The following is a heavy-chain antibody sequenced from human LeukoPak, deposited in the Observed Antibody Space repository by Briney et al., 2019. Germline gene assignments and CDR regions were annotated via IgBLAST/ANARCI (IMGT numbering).Heavy chain of an antibody. CDR2: ISGSGGST. CDR1: GFTLSSYA. D-gene: IGHD1-1*01. V-gene: IGHV3-23*01. J-gene: IGHJ6*02. Sequence: PGGSLRLSCAASGFTLSSYAMSWVRQAPGQGLEWVSTISGSGGSTYYADSVKGRFTISRDNSKNTLYLQMNSLRAEDTAVYYCAKGTLGRGGYYYYGMDVWGQGTTVTVSS. CDR3: AKGTLGRGGYYYYGMDV.